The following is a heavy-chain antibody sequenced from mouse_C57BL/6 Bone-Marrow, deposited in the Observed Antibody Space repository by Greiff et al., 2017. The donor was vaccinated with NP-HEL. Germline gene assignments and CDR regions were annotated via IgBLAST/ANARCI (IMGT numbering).Heavy chain of an antibody. CDR2: IYPRSGNT. J-gene: IGHJ3*01. D-gene: IGHD1-2*01. V-gene: IGHV1-81*01. Sequence: VQLQESGAELARPGASVKLSCKASGYTFTSYGISWVKQRTGQGLEWIGEIYPRSGNTYYNEKFKGKATLTADKSSSTAYMELRSLTSEDSAVYFCARDDGRFAYWGQGTLVTVSA. CDR3: ARDDGRFAY. CDR1: GYTFTSYG.